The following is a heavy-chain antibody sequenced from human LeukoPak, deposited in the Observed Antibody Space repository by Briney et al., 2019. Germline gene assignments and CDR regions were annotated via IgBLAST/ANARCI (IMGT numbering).Heavy chain of an antibody. CDR1: GGSFSGYY. V-gene: IGHV4-34*01. D-gene: IGHD3-3*01. CDR3: ARVGGITIFGVVIHYYYMDV. Sequence: SETLSLTCAVYGGSFSGYYWSWIRQPPGKGLEWIGEINHSGSTNYNPSLKSRVTISVDTSKNQFSLKLSPVTAADTAVYYCARVGGITIFGVVIHYYYMDVWGKGTTVTVSS. J-gene: IGHJ6*03. CDR2: INHSGST.